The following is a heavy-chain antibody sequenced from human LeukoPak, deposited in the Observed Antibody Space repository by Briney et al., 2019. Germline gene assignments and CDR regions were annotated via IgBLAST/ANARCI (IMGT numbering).Heavy chain of an antibody. CDR1: GFTFSDYL. CDR2: ISSSSSRT. D-gene: IGHD2-8*01. CDR3: ARAGTNCDY. V-gene: IGHV3-11*05. Sequence: TGGSLRLSCAASGFTFSDYLVTWIRQAPGKGLEWVSHISSSSSRTNYADSVKGRFTISRDNANTALYLQTNSLRAEDAAVYYGARAGTNCDYWGQGTLVTVSS. J-gene: IGHJ4*02.